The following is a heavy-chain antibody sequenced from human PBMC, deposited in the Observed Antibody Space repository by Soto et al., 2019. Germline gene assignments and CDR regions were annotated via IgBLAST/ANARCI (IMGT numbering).Heavy chain of an antibody. CDR2: INHSGST. J-gene: IGHJ6*02. Sequence: PSETLSLTCAVYGGSFSGYYWNWIRQPPGKGLEWIGEINHSGSTNYNPSLKSRVTISVDTSKNQFSLKLSSVTAVDTAVYYCARGAGIAVAGTTHYYGMDVWGQGTTVTVSS. D-gene: IGHD6-19*01. V-gene: IGHV4-34*01. CDR3: ARGAGIAVAGTTHYYGMDV. CDR1: GGSFSGYY.